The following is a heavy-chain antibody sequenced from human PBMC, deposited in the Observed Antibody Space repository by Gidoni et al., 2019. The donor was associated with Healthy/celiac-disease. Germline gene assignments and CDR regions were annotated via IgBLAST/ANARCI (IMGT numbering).Heavy chain of an antibody. CDR3: ARAGLFEVSWFDP. Sequence: QLQLQESGSGLVKPSQTLSLTCAVSGGSISSGGHSWSWIRQPPGKGLEWIGYIYHSGSTYYNPSLKSRVTISVDRSKNQFSLKLSSVTAADTAVYYCARAGLFEVSWFDPWGQGTLVTVSS. D-gene: IGHD2-21*01. V-gene: IGHV4-30-2*01. J-gene: IGHJ5*02. CDR2: IYHSGST. CDR1: GGSISSGGHS.